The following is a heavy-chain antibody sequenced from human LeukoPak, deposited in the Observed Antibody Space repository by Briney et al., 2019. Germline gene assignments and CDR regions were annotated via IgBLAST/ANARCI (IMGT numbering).Heavy chain of an antibody. J-gene: IGHJ4*02. CDR2: ISSSSSYI. CDR3: AGVYGVYGDKNFDY. Sequence: KPGGSLRLSCAASGFTFSSYSMNWVRQAPGKGLEWVSSISSSSSYIYYADSVKGRFTISRDNAKNSLYLQMNSLRAEDTAVYYCAGVYGVYGDKNFDYWGQGTLVTVSS. V-gene: IGHV3-21*01. CDR1: GFTFSSYS. D-gene: IGHD4-17*01.